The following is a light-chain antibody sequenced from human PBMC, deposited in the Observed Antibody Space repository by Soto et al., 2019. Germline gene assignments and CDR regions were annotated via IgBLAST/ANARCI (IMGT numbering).Light chain of an antibody. CDR3: QVRSDWPPFKYT. J-gene: IGKJ2*01. Sequence: EIVLTQSPATLSLSAGERVTLSCRSSQSVDTMVAWYQQQVGRTPRLLIYETSSRATGVPARFSGSGSGTYFTLTIGRLEPEDFAIYFCQVRSDWPPFKYTFGQGTKLEVK. CDR2: ETS. CDR1: QSVDTM. V-gene: IGKV3-11*01.